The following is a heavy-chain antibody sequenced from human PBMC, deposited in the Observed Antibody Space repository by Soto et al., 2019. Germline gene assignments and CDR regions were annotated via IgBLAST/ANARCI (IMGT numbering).Heavy chain of an antibody. J-gene: IGHJ4*02. CDR1: GGTISSADYS. CDR3: ARLGYYESSGYYVGY. V-gene: IGHV4-30-2*03. Sequence: SESLSLTCAVSGGTISSADYSWDWIRPPPGKRLERIGNIYFGGSTYYNPSLQSRVTMSVDTSKNQFSLKLSSVTAADTAVYYCARLGYYESSGYYVGYWGQGTLVTVSS. CDR2: IYFGGST. D-gene: IGHD3-22*01.